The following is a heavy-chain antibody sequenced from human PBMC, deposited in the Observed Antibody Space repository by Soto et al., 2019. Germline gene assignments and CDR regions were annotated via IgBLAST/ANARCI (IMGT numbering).Heavy chain of an antibody. J-gene: IGHJ4*02. CDR1: GFTFSNYD. CDR2: ITANGGGT. D-gene: IGHD2-2*01. V-gene: IGHV3-23*01. Sequence: HPGGSLRLSCAASGFTFSNYDMIWLRQAPGKGLEWVSAITANGGGTYYTDSVKGRFTISRENSKHTLSLQMNSLSAEDTAIYYCARGYCSGTGCYREPFDYWGQGTLVTVSS. CDR3: ARGYCSGTGCYREPFDY.